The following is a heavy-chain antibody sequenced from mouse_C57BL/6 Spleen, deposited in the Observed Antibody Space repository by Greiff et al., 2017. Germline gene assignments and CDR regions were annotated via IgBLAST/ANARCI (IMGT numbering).Heavy chain of an antibody. J-gene: IGHJ3*01. CDR3: ARNYGYDGAWFAY. V-gene: IGHV3-6*01. CDR1: GYSITSGYY. D-gene: IGHD2-2*01. Sequence: ESGPGLVKPSQSLSLTCSVTGYSITSGYYWNWIRQFPGNKLEWMGYISYDGSNNYNPSLKNRISITRDTSKNQFFLQLNSVTTEDTATYYCARNYGYDGAWFAYWGQGTLVTVSA. CDR2: ISYDGSN.